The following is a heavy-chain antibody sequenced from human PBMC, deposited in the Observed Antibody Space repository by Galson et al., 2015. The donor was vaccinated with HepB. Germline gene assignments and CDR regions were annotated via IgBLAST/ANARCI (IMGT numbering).Heavy chain of an antibody. CDR3: ARLAFFDFTFDP. CDR1: GDSISTRSYY. D-gene: IGHD3-3*02. Sequence: ETLSLTCTVSGDSISTRSYYWAWVRQPPGKGLEWIGSIFYSGTTNDNPSLKSRVTISVDRSKNQFSLKLRSVTAADTAVYYCARLAFFDFTFDPWGQGTLVTVSS. V-gene: IGHV4-39*01. J-gene: IGHJ5*02. CDR2: IFYSGTT.